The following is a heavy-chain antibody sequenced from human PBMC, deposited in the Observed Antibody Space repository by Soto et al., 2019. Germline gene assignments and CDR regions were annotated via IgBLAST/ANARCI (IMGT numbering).Heavy chain of an antibody. CDR1: GFTFSSYS. CDR2: ISSSSSYI. Sequence: GGSLRLSCAASGFTFSSYSMNWVRQAPGKGLEWVSSISSSSSYIYYADSVKGRFTISRDNAKNSLYLQMNSLRAEDTAVYYCARTAGVVPAATRLRLGYWGQGTLVTVSS. CDR3: ARTAGVVPAATRLRLGY. V-gene: IGHV3-21*01. J-gene: IGHJ4*02. D-gene: IGHD2-2*01.